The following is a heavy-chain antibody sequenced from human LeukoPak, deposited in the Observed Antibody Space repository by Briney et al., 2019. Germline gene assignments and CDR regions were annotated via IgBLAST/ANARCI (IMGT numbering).Heavy chain of an antibody. D-gene: IGHD4-23*01. Sequence: PGGSLRLSCAASGFTFSSYAMSWVRQAPGKGLEWVSAISGSGGSTYYADSVKGRFTISRDNAKNSLYLQMNSLRAEDTAVYYCARTETTVVTPVWFDYWGQGTLVTVSS. CDR2: ISGSGGST. J-gene: IGHJ4*02. CDR3: ARTETTVVTPVWFDY. V-gene: IGHV3-23*01. CDR1: GFTFSSYA.